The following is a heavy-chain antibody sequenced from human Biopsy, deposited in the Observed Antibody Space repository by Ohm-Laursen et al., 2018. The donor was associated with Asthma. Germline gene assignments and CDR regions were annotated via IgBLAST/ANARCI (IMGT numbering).Heavy chain of an antibody. CDR2: ISSSSSYI. J-gene: IGHJ4*02. CDR3: ARVWQLATLDY. Sequence: SLRLSCSASGFTFSNFAMNWVRQAPGKGLEWVSSISSSSSYIYYADSVKGRFTISRDNAKNSLYLQMNSLRAEDTAVYYCARVWQLATLDYWGQGTLVTVSS. D-gene: IGHD6-13*01. CDR1: GFTFSNFA. V-gene: IGHV3-21*01.